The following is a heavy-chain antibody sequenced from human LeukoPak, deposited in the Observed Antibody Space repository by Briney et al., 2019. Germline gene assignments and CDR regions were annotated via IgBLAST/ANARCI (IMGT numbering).Heavy chain of an antibody. CDR3: ARVGGWLRY. J-gene: IGHJ4*02. CDR1: GFTFRSYA. V-gene: IGHV3-23*01. CDR2: IRCNGRTT. D-gene: IGHD5-24*01. Sequence: GGSLRLFCAASGFTFRSYAMIWVRQAPGKGLEWVSAIRCNGRTTYYEDSVKGRFTISRDNSKNTLYLQMNSLRAEDTAVYYCARVGGWLRYWGQGTLVTVSS.